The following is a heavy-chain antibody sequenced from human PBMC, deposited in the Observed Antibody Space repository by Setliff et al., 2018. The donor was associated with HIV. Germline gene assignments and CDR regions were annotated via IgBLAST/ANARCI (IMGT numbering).Heavy chain of an antibody. CDR1: CGSISSYY. J-gene: IGHJ4*02. CDR3: AGHVGYCSSSLGY. Sequence: SETLSLTCTVSCGSISSYYWSWIRQPPGKGLEWIGYIYYSGTTNYNTSLKSRVTISVDTSKNQFSLKLSAVTAADTAVYCCAGHVGYCSSSLGYWGQGTRVTVPQ. V-gene: IGHV4-59*08. D-gene: IGHD6-6*01. CDR2: IYYSGTT.